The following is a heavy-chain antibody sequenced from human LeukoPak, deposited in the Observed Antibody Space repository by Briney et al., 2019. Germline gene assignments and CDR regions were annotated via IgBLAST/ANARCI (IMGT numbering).Heavy chain of an antibody. D-gene: IGHD6-19*01. CDR1: GGSISNNY. CDR3: ARDLRNSSGSRRGAFDI. V-gene: IGHV4-59*01. J-gene: IGHJ3*02. CDR2: IYYSGST. Sequence: SETLSLTCTVSGGSISNNYWSWVRQRPRQGQEWMGYIYYSGSTNYKPSLKSRVTISVDTSKNQFPLKLSSVTAADTAVYYCARDLRNSSGSRRGAFDIWGQGTMVTVSS.